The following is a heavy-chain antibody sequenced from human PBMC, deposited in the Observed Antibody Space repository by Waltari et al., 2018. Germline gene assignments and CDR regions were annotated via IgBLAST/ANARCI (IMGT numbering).Heavy chain of an antibody. V-gene: IGHV1-2*02. CDR3: ATAPDAFQIIN. J-gene: IGHJ4*02. Sequence: QVQLVQSGADVKKPGASVKVSCKTSGYTFTVSYMYWLRQAPGQGLEWMGWINPYSGGTAYAQKFQGRVTLTRDTSISTAYMELNRLISDDSAMYYCATAPDAFQIINWGQGTLVTVSS. CDR1: GYTFTVSY. CDR2: INPYSGGT. D-gene: IGHD2-2*01.